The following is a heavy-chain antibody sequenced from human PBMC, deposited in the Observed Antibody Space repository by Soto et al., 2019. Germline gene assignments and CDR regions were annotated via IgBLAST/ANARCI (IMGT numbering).Heavy chain of an antibody. CDR1: GYTFTSYG. CDR3: ARDERYSISWHEREDFVYYGMDV. CDR2: ISAYNGNT. D-gene: IGHD6-13*01. V-gene: IGHV1-18*01. Sequence: ASVKVSCKASGYTFTSYGISWVRQAPGQGLEWMGWISAYNGNTNYAQKLQGRGTMTTDTSTSTAYMELRSLRSDDTAVYYCARDERYSISWHEREDFVYYGMDVWGQGTTVTVSS. J-gene: IGHJ6*02.